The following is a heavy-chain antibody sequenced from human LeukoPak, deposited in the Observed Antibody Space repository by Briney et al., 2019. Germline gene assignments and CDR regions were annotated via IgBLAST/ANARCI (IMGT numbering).Heavy chain of an antibody. D-gene: IGHD1-1*01. CDR2: ISYDGSRK. CDR3: AKYAYNWNAPDGFDM. V-gene: IGHV3-30*18. J-gene: IGHJ3*02. Sequence: GGFLRLSCRASRFSFSDYDMHWVRQAPGKGLEWVAVISYDGSRKHYGDSVKGRFTISRDNSESTLFLQMSSLRTDDTSLYFCAKYAYNWNAPDGFDMWGQGTMVIVSS. CDR1: RFSFSDYD.